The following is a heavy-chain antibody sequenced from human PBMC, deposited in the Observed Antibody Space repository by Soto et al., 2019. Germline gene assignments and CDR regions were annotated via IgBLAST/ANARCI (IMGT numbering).Heavy chain of an antibody. D-gene: IGHD3-3*01. CDR1: GFTFSSYW. V-gene: IGHV3-7*01. Sequence: GGSLRLSCAASGFTFSSYWMSWVRQAPGKGLEWVANIKQDGSEKYYVDSVKGRFTISRDNAKNSLYLQMNSLRAEDTAVYYCARGRQRITIFGVVITDYYYMDVWGKGTTVTVSS. CDR3: ARGRQRITIFGVVITDYYYMDV. J-gene: IGHJ6*03. CDR2: IKQDGSEK.